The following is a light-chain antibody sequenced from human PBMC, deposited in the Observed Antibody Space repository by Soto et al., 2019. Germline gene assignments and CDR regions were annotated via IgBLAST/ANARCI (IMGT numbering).Light chain of an antibody. CDR2: EVS. J-gene: IGLJ2*01. CDR3: SSYRSSNTVV. CDR1: SSDVGGYNY. Sequence: QSALTQPASVSGSPGQSITISCTGTSSDVGGYNYVSWYQQHPVKAPKLMIYEVSNRPSGVSNRFSGSKSGNTASLTISGLQAEDEADYYCSSYRSSNTVVFGGGTKVTVL. V-gene: IGLV2-14*01.